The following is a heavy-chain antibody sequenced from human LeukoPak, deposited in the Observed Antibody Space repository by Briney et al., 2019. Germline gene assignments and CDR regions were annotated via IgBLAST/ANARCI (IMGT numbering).Heavy chain of an antibody. CDR3: ARGPHYYSYYGLDV. J-gene: IGHJ6*02. CDR2: ISDSGST. V-gene: IGHV4-59*11. CDR1: GGSLSTHH. Sequence: SETLSLTCVVSGGSLSTHHWSWIRQSPGRGLEWIGYISDSGSTNYNPSLKSRVTISVDTSKNQFSLKLSSLTAADTAVYFCARGPHYYSYYGLDVWGQGTTVTVSS.